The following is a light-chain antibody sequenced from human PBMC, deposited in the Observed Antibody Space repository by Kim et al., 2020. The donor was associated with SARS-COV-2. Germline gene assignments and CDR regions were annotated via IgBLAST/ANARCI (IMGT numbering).Light chain of an antibody. J-gene: IGLJ3*02. CDR2: RNH. V-gene: IGLV1-47*01. CDR1: SSNIGTSF. Sequence: ELTQPPSASGTPGQKVTISCSGSSSNIGTSFVYWYQQLPGTAPKLLIYRNHQRPSGVPDRFSGSKSGTSVSLAISGLRSDDEAYYYCSAWDDRLRGPVFGGGTQLTVL. CDR3: SAWDDRLRGPV.